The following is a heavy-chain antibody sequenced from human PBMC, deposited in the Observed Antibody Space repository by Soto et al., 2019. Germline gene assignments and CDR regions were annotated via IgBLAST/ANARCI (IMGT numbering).Heavy chain of an antibody. D-gene: IGHD6-19*01. CDR3: ARDRRSSGGWGRYYYYYGMDV. Sequence: PGGSLRLSCAASGFTFSSYGMHWVRQAPGKGLEWVAVIWYDGSNKYYADSVKGRFTISRDNSKNTLYLQMNSLRAEDTAVYYCARDRRSSGGWGRYYYYYGMDVWGQGTTVTVSS. CDR1: GFTFSSYG. J-gene: IGHJ6*02. V-gene: IGHV3-33*01. CDR2: IWYDGSNK.